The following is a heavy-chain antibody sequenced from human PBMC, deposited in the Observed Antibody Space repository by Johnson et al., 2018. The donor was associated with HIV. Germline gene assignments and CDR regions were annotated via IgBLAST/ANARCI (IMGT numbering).Heavy chain of an antibody. CDR3: ARVYYYDSSGIDAFDI. Sequence: VQLVESGGGVVQPGRSLRLSCAAPGFTFSSYAMHWVRQAPGKGLEYVSAISSNGGSTYYANSVKGRFTISRDNSKNTLYLQMNSLSAEDTAVYYCARVYYYDSSGIDAFDIWGQGTMVTVSS. D-gene: IGHD3-22*01. CDR1: GFTFSSYA. V-gene: IGHV3-64*01. J-gene: IGHJ3*02. CDR2: ISSNGGST.